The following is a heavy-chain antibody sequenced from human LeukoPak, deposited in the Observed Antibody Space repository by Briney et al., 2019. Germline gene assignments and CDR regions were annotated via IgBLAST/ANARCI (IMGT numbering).Heavy chain of an antibody. Sequence: EGSLRLSCAASGFTFSSYGMHWVRQAPGKGLEWVAVISYDGSNKYYADSVKGRFAISRDNSKNTLYLQMNSLRAEDTAVYYCAKGGGSTSCYCFDYWGQGTLVTVSS. J-gene: IGHJ4*02. CDR1: GFTFSSYG. V-gene: IGHV3-30*18. CDR3: AKGGGSTSCYCFDY. D-gene: IGHD2-2*01. CDR2: ISYDGSNK.